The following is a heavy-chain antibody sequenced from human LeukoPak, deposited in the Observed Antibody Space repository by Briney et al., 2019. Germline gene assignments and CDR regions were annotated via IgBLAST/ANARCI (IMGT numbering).Heavy chain of an antibody. J-gene: IGHJ4*02. CDR1: GFTFSTYS. D-gene: IGHD5-12*01. CDR3: ARDNRGYSGYDSFFDY. V-gene: IGHV3-53*01. Sequence: GGSLRLSCAASGFTFSTYSMNWVRQAPGKGLEWVSVIYSGGSTHYADSVKGRFTISRDNSKNTLYLQMNSLRAEDTAVYYCARDNRGYSGYDSFFDYWGQGTLVTVSS. CDR2: IYSGGST.